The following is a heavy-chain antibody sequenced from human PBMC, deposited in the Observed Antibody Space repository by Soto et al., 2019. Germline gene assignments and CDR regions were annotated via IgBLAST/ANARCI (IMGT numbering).Heavy chain of an antibody. V-gene: IGHV1-18*01. CDR3: ARGYIAVAAKTAVIDAFDI. CDR1: GYTFNIYG. J-gene: IGHJ3*02. Sequence: QLVQSGTEVKKPGASVKVSCKASGYTFNIYGMTWVRQAPGQGLEWMGWISADNGDTNHAQKFQGRVTMTTDTSTSTAYMELRSLTSADTAIYYCARGYIAVAAKTAVIDAFDIWGQGTLVTVSS. D-gene: IGHD6-19*01. CDR2: ISADNGDT.